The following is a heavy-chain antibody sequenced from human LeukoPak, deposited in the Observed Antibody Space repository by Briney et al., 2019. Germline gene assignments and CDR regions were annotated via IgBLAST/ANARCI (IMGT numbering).Heavy chain of an antibody. J-gene: IGHJ6*03. CDR1: GGTFSSYA. Sequence: GASVKVSCKASGGTFSSYAISWVRQAPGQGLEWMGGIIPIFGTANYAQKFQGRVTITTDESTSTAYMELSSLRSEDTAVYYCAREVPAAIGNYYYYYMDVWGKGTTVTVPS. CDR2: IIPIFGTA. D-gene: IGHD2-2*02. V-gene: IGHV1-69*05. CDR3: AREVPAAIGNYYYYYMDV.